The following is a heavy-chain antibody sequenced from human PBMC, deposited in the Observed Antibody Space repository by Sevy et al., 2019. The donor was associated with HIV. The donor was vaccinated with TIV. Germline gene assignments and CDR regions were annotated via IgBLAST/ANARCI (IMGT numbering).Heavy chain of an antibody. V-gene: IGHV1-46*01. Sequence: ASVKVSCKASGYNFRKYYIHWVRQAPGQGLEWMGIINPGDGTTVYAQKFQGRVSLTTDMSTSTVYMEMSSLRSEDTAFFYRGGFSGGYPVSPVDYRGQGRLVTVSS. CDR1: GYNFRKYY. J-gene: IGHJ4*02. CDR2: INPGDGTT. D-gene: IGHD1-26*01. CDR3: GGFSGGYPVSPVDY.